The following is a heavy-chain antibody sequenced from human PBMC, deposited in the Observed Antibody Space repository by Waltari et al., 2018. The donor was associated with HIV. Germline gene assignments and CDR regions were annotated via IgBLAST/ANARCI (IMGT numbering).Heavy chain of an antibody. D-gene: IGHD3-22*01. CDR2: IYYCGST. CDR1: VGSITSTRYP. V-gene: IGHV4-39*07. Sequence: QLQLQESGPGLVKPSETLSPTCTVSVGSITSTRYPWGWLCQPPGTGREWIGSIYYCGSTYYNPSLKSRVTISVDTSKNQFSLKLSSVTAADTAVYYCARDQATPYYYDSSGYYVFDYWGQGTLVTVSS. J-gene: IGHJ4*02. CDR3: ARDQATPYYYDSSGYYVFDY.